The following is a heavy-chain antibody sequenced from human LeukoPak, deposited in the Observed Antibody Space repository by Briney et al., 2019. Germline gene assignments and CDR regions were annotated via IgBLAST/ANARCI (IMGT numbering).Heavy chain of an antibody. CDR1: GFTFSSYA. V-gene: IGHV3-23*01. Sequence: GGSLRLSCAASGFTFSSYAMSWVRQAPGKGLEWVSTISGSGGTTYYADSVKGRFTISRDNAKNSLYLQMNSLRAEDTAVYYCASRSGFRYWGQGTLVTVSS. CDR3: ASRSGFRY. CDR2: ISGSGGTT. J-gene: IGHJ4*02. D-gene: IGHD3-3*01.